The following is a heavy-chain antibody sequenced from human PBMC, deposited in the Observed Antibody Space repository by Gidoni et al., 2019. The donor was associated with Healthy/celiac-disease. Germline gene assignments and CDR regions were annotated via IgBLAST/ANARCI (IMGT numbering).Heavy chain of an antibody. CDR2: IAYDGSNK. CDR1: GFTFSSSG. J-gene: IGHJ6*03. Sequence: QVQLVESGGGVVQPGRSLSRSCAASGFTFSSSGMHWVRQAPGKGLEWVAVIAYDGSNKYYADSVKGRFTISRDNSKNTLYLQMNSLRAEDTAVYYCAKDLSVGGYYYYYMDVWGKGTTVTVSS. D-gene: IGHD3-16*01. CDR3: AKDLSVGGYYYYYMDV. V-gene: IGHV3-30*18.